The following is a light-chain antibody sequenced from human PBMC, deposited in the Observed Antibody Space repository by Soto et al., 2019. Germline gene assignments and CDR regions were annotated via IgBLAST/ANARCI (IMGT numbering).Light chain of an antibody. Sequence: QSVLTQPPSMSGDPGQRVTISCTGSSSNIGAGYAVHWYQQHPGTAPKLLIFDNNNRPSGVPDRFSGSKSDTSASLAITGLQAEDEADYYCQAFDTSLSGFVVFGGGTKLTVL. CDR3: QAFDTSLSGFVV. V-gene: IGLV1-40*01. CDR1: SSNIGAGYA. J-gene: IGLJ2*01. CDR2: DNN.